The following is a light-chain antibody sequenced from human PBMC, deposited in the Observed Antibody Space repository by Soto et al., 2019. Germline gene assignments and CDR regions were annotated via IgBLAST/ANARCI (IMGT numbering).Light chain of an antibody. Sequence: QSALTQPPSASGSPGQSVTISCTGTSSDIGSYNYVSWYQHHPGKAPKLIIYEVSERPSGVPARFSGYKSGNTAALTVSGLQAEDEADYHCSSYAGNYNGIFGGGTKLTVL. V-gene: IGLV2-8*01. CDR1: SSDIGSYNY. CDR3: SSYAGNYNGI. J-gene: IGLJ2*01. CDR2: EVS.